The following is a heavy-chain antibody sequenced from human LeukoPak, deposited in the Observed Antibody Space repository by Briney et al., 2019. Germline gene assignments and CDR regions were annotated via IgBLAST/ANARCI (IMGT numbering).Heavy chain of an antibody. J-gene: IGHJ4*02. CDR3: ARFSPRAMGNYLDF. CDR2: IYYSGST. Sequence: SETLSLTCTVSGGSIRSYYWSWIRQPPGKGLEWIGYIYYSGSTNYNPSLKSRVTISVDTSKNQFSLKLSSVTAADTAVYYCARFSPRAMGNYLDFWGQGTLVTVSS. CDR1: GGSIRSYY. D-gene: IGHD7-27*01. V-gene: IGHV4-59*08.